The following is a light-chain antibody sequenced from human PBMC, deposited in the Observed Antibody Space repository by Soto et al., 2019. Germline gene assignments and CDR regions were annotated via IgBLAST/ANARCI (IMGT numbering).Light chain of an antibody. CDR3: QQSYSTIT. Sequence: DIQMTQSSSSLSASVGDRVTITCAASQSIGSYLNWYQKNPGKAPKLLIYAASSLQSGVPSRFSAIGYGTDFTLTISSLQPEDFATYYCQQSYSTITFGQGTRLEIK. CDR1: QSIGSY. CDR2: AAS. J-gene: IGKJ5*01. V-gene: IGKV1-39*01.